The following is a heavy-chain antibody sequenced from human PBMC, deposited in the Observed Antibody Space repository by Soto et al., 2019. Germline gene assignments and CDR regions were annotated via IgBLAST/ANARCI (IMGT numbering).Heavy chain of an antibody. D-gene: IGHD3-16*01. CDR3: ARHAASDYDSFDI. CDR2: IYPGDSDT. J-gene: IGHJ3*02. V-gene: IGHV5-51*01. CDR1: GYNFTNCW. Sequence: GESLKISCKVSGYNFTNCWIGWVRQMPGKGLEWMGIIYPGDSDTRYSPSFQGQVNISDDKSISTAYLQGSSLKASDSAMFYCARHAASDYDSFDIWGQGTMVTVSS.